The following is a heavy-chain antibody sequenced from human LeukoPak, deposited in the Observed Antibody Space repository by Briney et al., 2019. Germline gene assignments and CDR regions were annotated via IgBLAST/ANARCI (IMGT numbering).Heavy chain of an antibody. CDR1: GFTFDDYA. J-gene: IGHJ3*02. V-gene: IGHV3-9*01. D-gene: IGHD3-22*01. CDR2: INWDGSRI. Sequence: PGRSLRLSCAASGFTFDDYAMYWVRQAPGKGLEWVSGINWDGSRIGYADAVKGRFNISRDSAKKSLYLQMSSLRTEDTALYYCARASYYYDTSGLGALDIWGQGTLVTVSS. CDR3: ARASYYYDTSGLGALDI.